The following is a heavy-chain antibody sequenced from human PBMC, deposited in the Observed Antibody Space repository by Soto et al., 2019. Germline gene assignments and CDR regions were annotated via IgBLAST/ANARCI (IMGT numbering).Heavy chain of an antibody. CDR2: IFSNDEK. CDR1: GFSLSNARMG. CDR3: ARIRRQWPTGIVDWFDP. D-gene: IGHD6-19*01. J-gene: IGHJ5*02. Sequence: SGPTLVNPTETLTLTCTVSGFSLSNARMGVSWIRQPPGKALEWLAHIFSNDEKSYSTSLKSRLTISKDTSKSQVVLTMTNMDPVDTATYYCARIRRQWPTGIVDWFDPWGQGTLVTVSS. V-gene: IGHV2-26*01.